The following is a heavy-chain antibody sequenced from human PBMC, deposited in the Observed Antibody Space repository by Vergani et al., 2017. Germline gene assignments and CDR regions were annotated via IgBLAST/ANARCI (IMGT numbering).Heavy chain of an antibody. J-gene: IGHJ6*03. CDR3: ARGVVVPAASHMDV. CDR1: GGSFSGYY. CDR2: INHSGST. D-gene: IGHD2-2*01. Sequence: QVQLQQWGAGLLKPSETLSLTCAVYGGSFSGYYWSWIRQPPGKGLEWIGEINHSGSTNYNPSLKSRVTISVDTAKNQFSLKLSSVTAADTAVDYCARGVVVPAASHMDVWGKGTTVTVSS. V-gene: IGHV4-34*01.